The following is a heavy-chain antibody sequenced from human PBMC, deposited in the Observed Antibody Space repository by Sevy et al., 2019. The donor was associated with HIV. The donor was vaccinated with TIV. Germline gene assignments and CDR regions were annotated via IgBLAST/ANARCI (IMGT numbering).Heavy chain of an antibody. V-gene: IGHV3-33*01. CDR2: IWYDGSHK. D-gene: IGHD3-3*01. J-gene: IGHJ6*02. CDR1: GFTLSSHG. CDR3: ARTFDFWSTYQTGSYYYYGLDV. Sequence: GGSLRLSCVASGFTLSSHGMHWVRQAPGKGLEWVSLIWYDGSHKFYADSVKGRFTISRDNSKNTLYLQMNSLRAEDTAVYHCARTFDFWSTYQTGSYYYYGLDVWGQGTTVTVSS.